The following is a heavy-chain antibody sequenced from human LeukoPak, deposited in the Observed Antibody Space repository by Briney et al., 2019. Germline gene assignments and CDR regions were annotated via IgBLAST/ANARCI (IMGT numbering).Heavy chain of an antibody. CDR1: GGSFSGYY. CDR3: ARTIGYCSGGSCYFFYGMDV. J-gene: IGHJ6*02. Sequence: SETLSLTCAVYGGSFSGYYWSWIRQPPGKGLEWIGEINHSGSTNYNPSLKSRVTISVDTSKNQFSLKLSSVTAADTAVYYCARTIGYCSGGSCYFFYGMDVWGQGTTVTVSS. D-gene: IGHD2-15*01. CDR2: INHSGST. V-gene: IGHV4-34*01.